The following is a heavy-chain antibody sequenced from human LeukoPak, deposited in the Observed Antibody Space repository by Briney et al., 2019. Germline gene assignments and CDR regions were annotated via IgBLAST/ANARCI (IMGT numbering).Heavy chain of an antibody. J-gene: IGHJ4*02. D-gene: IGHD5-12*01. CDR1: GFTFSTYW. CDR2: IKSDGSRT. Sequence: PGGSLRLSCAASGFTFSTYWMHWVRQAPGKGLVWVSHIKSDGSRTTYADSVKGRFTISRDNAKNTLYLQMNSLRAEDTAVYYCARDRGYTQDYRGQGTLVSVSS. V-gene: IGHV3-74*01. CDR3: ARDRGYTQDY.